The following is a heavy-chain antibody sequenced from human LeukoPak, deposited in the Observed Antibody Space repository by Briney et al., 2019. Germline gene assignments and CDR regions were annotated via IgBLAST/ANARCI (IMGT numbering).Heavy chain of an antibody. CDR3: VKVSGYVPYYGMDV. CDR1: GFTFSSSA. J-gene: IGHJ6*02. D-gene: IGHD5-12*01. Sequence: PGGSLRLSCSASGFTFSSSALHWVRQPPGKGLEYVSAINGIGSNTYYADSVKGRFITSRDNSKNTLYLQMSSLRTDDTAVYCCVKVSGYVPYYGMDVWGQGTTVTVSS. CDR2: INGIGSNT. V-gene: IGHV3-64D*06.